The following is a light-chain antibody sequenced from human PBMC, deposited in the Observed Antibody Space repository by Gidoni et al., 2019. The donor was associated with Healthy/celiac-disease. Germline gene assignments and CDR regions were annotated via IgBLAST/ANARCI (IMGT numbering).Light chain of an antibody. CDR1: QSVSSSY. CDR3: QQYGSSPIT. J-gene: IGKJ4*01. V-gene: IGKV3-20*01. Sequence: ELVLTQSPGTLSLSPGERATLSCRASQSVSSSYLAWYQQKPGQAPRLLIYGASSRATGIPDRFSGSGSGTDFTLTISRLEPEDFAVYYCQQYGSSPITFXGXTKVEIK. CDR2: GAS.